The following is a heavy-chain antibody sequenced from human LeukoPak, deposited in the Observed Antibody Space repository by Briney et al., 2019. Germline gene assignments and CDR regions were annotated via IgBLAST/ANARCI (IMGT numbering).Heavy chain of an antibody. CDR1: GFSLSTRGVY. D-gene: IGHD2-2*01. Sequence: ESGPALVKPTQTLTLTCTFSGFSLSTRGVYVSWIRPPPGKALEWLARIDWDDDKYYTTSLETRLTISKDTSKNQVVLTMTNMDPVDTATYYCARITSTACSGDFWGQGTLVTVSS. V-gene: IGHV2-70*11. CDR2: IDWDDDK. CDR3: ARITSTACSGDF. J-gene: IGHJ4*02.